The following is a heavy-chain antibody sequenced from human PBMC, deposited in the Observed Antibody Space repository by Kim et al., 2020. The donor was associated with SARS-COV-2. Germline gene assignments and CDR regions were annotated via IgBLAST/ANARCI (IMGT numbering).Heavy chain of an antibody. D-gene: IGHD5-12*01. CDR3: ARDGGGSFDH. CDR1: GFTFTSYW. Sequence: GGSLRLSCAASGFTFTSYWMYWVRQAPGKGLEWVSRVDNDGTGTVYADSVKGRFTISRDNAKNMLYVQMNSLRVEDTAVYYCARDGGGSFDHWGQGTLVTVSS. J-gene: IGHJ4*02. CDR2: VDNDGTGT. V-gene: IGHV3-74*01.